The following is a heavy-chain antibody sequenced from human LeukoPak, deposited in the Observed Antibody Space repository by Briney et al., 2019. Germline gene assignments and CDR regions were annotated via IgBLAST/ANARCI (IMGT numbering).Heavy chain of an antibody. Sequence: EASVKVSCKASGYTFTSYYMHWVRQAPGQGLEWMGIINPSGGSTSYAQKFQGRVTMTRDTSTSTVYKELSSLRSEDTAVYYCARVGTGYDYAFDIWGQGTMVTVSS. J-gene: IGHJ3*02. CDR1: GYTFTSYY. D-gene: IGHD5-12*01. CDR2: INPSGGST. CDR3: ARVGTGYDYAFDI. V-gene: IGHV1-46*01.